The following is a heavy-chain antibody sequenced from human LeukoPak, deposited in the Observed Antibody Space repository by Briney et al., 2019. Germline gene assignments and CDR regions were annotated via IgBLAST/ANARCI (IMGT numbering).Heavy chain of an antibody. CDR1: GFTFGSYY. D-gene: IGHD1-26*01. Sequence: GGSLRLSCAASGFTFGSYYMHWVRQAPGKGLVWVSRINRDGSTTNYADSVKGRFTISRDNAKNTLYLQMNGLRAEDTAVYYCAREHRNEGATVDHWGQGTLVTVSS. CDR2: INRDGSTT. V-gene: IGHV3-74*01. J-gene: IGHJ4*02. CDR3: AREHRNEGATVDH.